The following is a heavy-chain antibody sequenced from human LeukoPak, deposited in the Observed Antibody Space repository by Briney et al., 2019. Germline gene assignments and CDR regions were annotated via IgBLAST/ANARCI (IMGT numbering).Heavy chain of an antibody. CDR1: GYTFTSYG. J-gene: IGHJ5*02. CDR3: ARDNSVEDTAWWFDP. CDR2: ISAYNGNT. V-gene: IGHV1-18*01. D-gene: IGHD4-23*01. Sequence: SVKVSCKASGYTFTSYGISWVRQAPGQGLEWMGWISAYNGNTNYAQKLQGRVTMTTDTSTSTAYMELSSLRSEDTAVYYCARDNSVEDTAWWFDPWGQGTLVTVSS.